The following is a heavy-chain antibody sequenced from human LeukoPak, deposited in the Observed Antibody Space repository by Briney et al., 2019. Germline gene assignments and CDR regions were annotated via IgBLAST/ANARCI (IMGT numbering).Heavy chain of an antibody. V-gene: IGHV3-23*01. J-gene: IGHJ1*01. CDR1: GFTFSSYA. Sequence: GSLRLSCAASGFTFSSYAMSWVRQAPGKGLEWVSAISGGGGSTYYADSVKGRFTISRDNSKNTLYLQMNSLRAEDTAVYYCAKGPSGSYFTEYFQHWGQGTLVTVSS. D-gene: IGHD1-26*01. CDR3: AKGPSGSYFTEYFQH. CDR2: ISGGGGST.